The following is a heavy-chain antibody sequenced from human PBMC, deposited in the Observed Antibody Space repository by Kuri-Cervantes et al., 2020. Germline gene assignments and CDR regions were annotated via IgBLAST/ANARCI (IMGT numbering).Heavy chain of an antibody. CDR3: ARSGESYRYFNY. V-gene: IGHV3-7*01. D-gene: IGHD3-16*02. Sequence: GGSLRLSCEASGFSFSNYFMSWVRQAPGKGLEWVANIKEDAGAIYYVDSVKGRFTISRDNLRNSLYLQMNSLRAEDTAVYYFARSGESYRYFNYWGQGALVTVSS. CDR1: GFSFSNYF. CDR2: IKEDAGAI. J-gene: IGHJ4*02.